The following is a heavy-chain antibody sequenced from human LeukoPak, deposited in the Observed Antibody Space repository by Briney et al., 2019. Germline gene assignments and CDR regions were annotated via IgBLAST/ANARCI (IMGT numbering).Heavy chain of an antibody. CDR2: IYYSRST. Sequence: SSETLSLTCTVSGGSISSYYWSWLPQPPGHGLEWIGYIYYSRSTNYNPSLKSRVTISVDTSKNQFSLKLSSVTAADAAVYYCARVGPQDWFDPWGQGTLVTVSS. V-gene: IGHV4-59*01. J-gene: IGHJ5*02. D-gene: IGHD1-14*01. CDR1: GGSISSYY. CDR3: ARVGPQDWFDP.